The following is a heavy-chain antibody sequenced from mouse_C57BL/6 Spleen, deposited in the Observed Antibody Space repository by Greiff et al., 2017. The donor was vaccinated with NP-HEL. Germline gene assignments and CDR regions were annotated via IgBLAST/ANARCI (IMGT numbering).Heavy chain of an antibody. V-gene: IGHV1-15*01. Sequence: QVQLQQSGAELVRPGASVTLSCKASGYTFTDYEMHWVKQTPVHGLEWIGAIDPETGGTAYNQKFKGKAILTADKSSSTAYMELRSLTSEDSAVYHCTSGNYGSHWYFDVWGTGTTVTVSS. CDR3: TSGNYGSHWYFDV. J-gene: IGHJ1*03. D-gene: IGHD1-1*01. CDR2: IDPETGGT. CDR1: GYTFTDYE.